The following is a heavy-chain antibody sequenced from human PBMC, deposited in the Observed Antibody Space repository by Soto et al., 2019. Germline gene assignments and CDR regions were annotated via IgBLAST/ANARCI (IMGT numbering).Heavy chain of an antibody. Sequence: GGSLRLSCAASGFTFSSYGMHWVRQAPGKGLGWVAIMNSDGSSTDYADSVKGRFTISRDNAKNTLYLQMNSLRVEDTAVYYCARYCTGVSCARVFDYWGQGSLVTVSS. J-gene: IGHJ4*02. V-gene: IGHV3-74*01. CDR3: ARYCTGVSCARVFDY. D-gene: IGHD2-15*01. CDR2: MNSDGSST. CDR1: GFTFSSYG.